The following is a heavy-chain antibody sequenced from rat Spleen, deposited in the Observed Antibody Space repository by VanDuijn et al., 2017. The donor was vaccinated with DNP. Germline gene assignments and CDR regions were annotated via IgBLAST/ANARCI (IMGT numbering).Heavy chain of an antibody. CDR3: VREGTLMTVGFLDY. V-gene: IGHV2-15*01. J-gene: IGHJ2*01. CDR2: IWSGGNT. Sequence: QGQLKESGPGLVQPSQTLSLTCTVSGFSLISYGVSWVRQPPGKGLEWIGSIWSGGNTDYNSALRSRLSISRDTSKSQVFLKMTSLQTEDTAIYFCVREGTLMTVGFLDYWGQGVMVTVSS. CDR1: GFSLISYG. D-gene: IGHD1-12*01.